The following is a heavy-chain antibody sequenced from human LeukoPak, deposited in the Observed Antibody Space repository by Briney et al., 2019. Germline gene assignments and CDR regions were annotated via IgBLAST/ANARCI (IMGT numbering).Heavy chain of an antibody. J-gene: IGHJ6*04. V-gene: IGHV1-69*06. CDR3: ARDPGTTAMVRYGMDV. CDR1: GGTFSSYA. CDR2: IIPIFGTA. Sequence: GSSVKVSCKASGGTFSSYAISWVRQAPGKGLEWMGGIIPIFGTANYAQKFQGRVTITADKSTSTAYMELSSLRSEDTAVYYCARDPGTTAMVRYGMDVWGKGTTVTVSS. D-gene: IGHD5-18*01.